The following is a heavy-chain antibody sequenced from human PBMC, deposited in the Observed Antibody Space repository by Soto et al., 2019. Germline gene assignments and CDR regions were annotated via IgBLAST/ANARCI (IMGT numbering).Heavy chain of an antibody. CDR1: GGSISSGGYY. CDR3: ARELLYYDFWSGSPSGTFDI. D-gene: IGHD3-3*01. V-gene: IGHV4-31*03. Sequence: QVQLQESGPGLVKPSQTLSLTCTVSGGSISSGGYYWSWIRQHPGKGLEWIGYIYNSGSTYYNPSLKSRVTISVDTSKNQFSLKLSSVTAADTAVYYCARELLYYDFWSGSPSGTFDIWGQGTMVTVSS. CDR2: IYNSGST. J-gene: IGHJ3*02.